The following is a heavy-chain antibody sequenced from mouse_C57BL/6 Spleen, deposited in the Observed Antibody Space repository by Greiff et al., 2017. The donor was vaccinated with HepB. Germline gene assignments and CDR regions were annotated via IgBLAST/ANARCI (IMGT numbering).Heavy chain of an antibody. CDR2: ISSGSSTI. J-gene: IGHJ4*01. Sequence: EVKLVESGGGLVKPGGSLKLSCAASGFTFSDYGMHWVRQAPEKGLEWVAYISSGSSTIYYADTVKGRFTISRDNAKNTLFLQMTSLRSEDTAMYYCARRATGYYYAMDYWGQGTSVTVSS. V-gene: IGHV5-17*01. CDR3: ARRATGYYYAMDY. CDR1: GFTFSDYG. D-gene: IGHD3-1*01.